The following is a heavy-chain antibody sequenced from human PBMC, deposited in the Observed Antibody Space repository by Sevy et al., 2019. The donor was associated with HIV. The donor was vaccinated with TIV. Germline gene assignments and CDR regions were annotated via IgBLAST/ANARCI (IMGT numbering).Heavy chain of an antibody. Sequence: SETLSLTCAVYGGSFSGYYWSWIRQPPGKGLEWIGEINHSGSTNYNPSLKSRVTISVDTSKNQFSLKLSSVTAADTAIYYCAKEGMASGPRLLWFAELLYHFDFWGQGTLVTVSS. V-gene: IGHV4-34*01. CDR1: GGSFSGYY. D-gene: IGHD3-10*01. CDR3: AKEGMASGPRLLWFAELLYHFDF. J-gene: IGHJ4*02. CDR2: INHSGST.